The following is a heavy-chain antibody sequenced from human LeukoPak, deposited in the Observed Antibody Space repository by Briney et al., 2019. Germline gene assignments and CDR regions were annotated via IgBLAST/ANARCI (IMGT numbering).Heavy chain of an antibody. J-gene: IGHJ5*02. CDR2: ISGGAAGT. CDR1: GFTFPTYV. CDR3: ARVRGVGTHIWLLPWNL. V-gene: IGHV3-23*01. D-gene: IGHD2-21*02. Sequence: GGSLRLSCAASGFTFPTYVMAWVRQAPGKGLEWVSSISGGAAGTYYAPSVKGRFTVSRDNDKNALYLQMDGLTAADTALYYCARVRGVGTHIWLLPWNLWGQGTLVSVSS.